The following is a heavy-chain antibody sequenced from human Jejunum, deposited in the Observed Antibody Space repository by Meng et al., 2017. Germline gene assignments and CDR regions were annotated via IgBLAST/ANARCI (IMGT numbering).Heavy chain of an antibody. D-gene: IGHD5-24*01. CDR2: INSDGSST. CDR1: GFTFSRFW. Sequence: GESLKISCAASGFTFSRFWMHWVRQAPGKGLVWVSHINSDGSSTTYADSVKGRFTISRDNAKNTLYLQMNSLRADDTAIYYCARDGDGMTDLDYWGQGTLVTVSS. CDR3: ARDGDGMTDLDY. J-gene: IGHJ4*02. V-gene: IGHV3-74*01.